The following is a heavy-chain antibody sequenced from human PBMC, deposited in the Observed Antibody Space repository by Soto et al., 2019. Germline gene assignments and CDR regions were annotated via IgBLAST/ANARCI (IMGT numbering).Heavy chain of an antibody. Sequence: EVQLVESGGGLVKPGGSLRLSCAAFGFTFNNAWMSWVHQAPGKGLQWVGRIKSKTDGGTTDYAAPVKGRFTISRDDSKNTLYLQMNSLKTADTAVYYCTTIANIAAAGSFDYWGQGTLVTVSS. J-gene: IGHJ4*02. CDR1: GFTFNNAW. CDR3: TTIANIAAAGSFDY. CDR2: IKSKTDGGTT. V-gene: IGHV3-15*01. D-gene: IGHD6-13*01.